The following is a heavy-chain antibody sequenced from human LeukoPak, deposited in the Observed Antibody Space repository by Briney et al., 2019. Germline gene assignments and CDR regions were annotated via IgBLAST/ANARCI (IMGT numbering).Heavy chain of an antibody. J-gene: IGHJ4*02. V-gene: IGHV3-48*04. CDR1: GFTFSSYA. Sequence: GGSLRLSCAASGFTFSSYAMSWVRQAPGKGLEWVSYISSSGSTIYYADSVKGRFSISRDNAKNSLYLQMNSLRAEDTAVYYCASGSPIMITFGGVIAPDYWGQGTLVTVSS. CDR2: ISSSGSTI. CDR3: ASGSPIMITFGGVIAPDY. D-gene: IGHD3-16*02.